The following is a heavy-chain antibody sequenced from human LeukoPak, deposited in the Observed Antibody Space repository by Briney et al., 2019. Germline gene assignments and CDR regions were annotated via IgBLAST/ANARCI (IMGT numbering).Heavy chain of an antibody. J-gene: IGHJ3*02. CDR3: ARGAPSIAAAGSPNSYAFDI. CDR1: GASISSYF. D-gene: IGHD6-13*01. V-gene: IGHV4-59*12. Sequence: SETLSLTCTVSGASISSYFWSWIRQPPGKGLEWIGYIYYSGSTNYNPSLKSRVTISVDTSKNQFSLKLSSVTAADTAVYYCARGAPSIAAAGSPNSYAFDIWGQGTMVTVSS. CDR2: IYYSGST.